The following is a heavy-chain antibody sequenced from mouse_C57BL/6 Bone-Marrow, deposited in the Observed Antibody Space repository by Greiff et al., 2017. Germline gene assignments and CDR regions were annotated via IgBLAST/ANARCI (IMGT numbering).Heavy chain of an antibody. CDR2: INPGSGGT. CDR3: ARGGYDGPCWYFDV. Sequence: VQLQQSGAELVRPGTSVKVSCKASGYAFTNYLIEWVKQRPGQGLEWIGVINPGSGGTNYNEKFKGKATLTADKSSSTAYMQLSSLTSEDSAVYFCARGGYDGPCWYFDVWGTGTTVTVSS. V-gene: IGHV1-54*01. D-gene: IGHD2-2*01. J-gene: IGHJ1*03. CDR1: GYAFTNYL.